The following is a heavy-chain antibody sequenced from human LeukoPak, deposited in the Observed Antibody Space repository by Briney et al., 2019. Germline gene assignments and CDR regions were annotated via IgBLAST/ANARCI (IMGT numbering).Heavy chain of an antibody. Sequence: GGSLRLSCTASGFTFSSYSMNWVRQAPGKGLEWVSYISSSGSTIYYADSVRGRFTISRDNAKNSLYLQMNSLRAEDTAVYYCARNSDLAAGMVKYMDVWGKGTTVTVSS. J-gene: IGHJ6*03. CDR3: ARNSDLAAGMVKYMDV. CDR2: ISSSGSTI. D-gene: IGHD6-13*01. V-gene: IGHV3-48*04. CDR1: GFTFSSYS.